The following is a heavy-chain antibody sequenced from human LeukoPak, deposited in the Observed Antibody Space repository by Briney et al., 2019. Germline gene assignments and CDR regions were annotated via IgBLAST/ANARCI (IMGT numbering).Heavy chain of an antibody. CDR3: ARESGGITMVRGVTK. J-gene: IGHJ4*02. D-gene: IGHD3-10*01. CDR1: GGSFSGYY. CDR2: INHSGIT. Sequence: SETLSLTCAVYGGSFSGYYWSWIRQPPGKGLEWIGEINHSGITNYNPSLKSRVTISVDTSKNQFSLKLSSVTAADTAVYYCARESGGITMVRGVTKWGQGTLVTVSS. V-gene: IGHV4-34*01.